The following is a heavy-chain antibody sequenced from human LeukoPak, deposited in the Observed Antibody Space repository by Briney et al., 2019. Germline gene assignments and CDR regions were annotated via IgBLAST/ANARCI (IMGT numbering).Heavy chain of an antibody. CDR2: IYYSGST. CDR1: GGSISSSSYY. Sequence: SETLSLTCTVSGGSISSSSYYWGWIRQPPGKGLEWIGSIYYSGSTYYNPSLKSRVTISVDTSKNQFSLKLSSVTAADTAVYYCARGLWWLGLYYFDYWGQGTLVTVSS. V-gene: IGHV4-39*07. D-gene: IGHD6-19*01. CDR3: ARGLWWLGLYYFDY. J-gene: IGHJ4*02.